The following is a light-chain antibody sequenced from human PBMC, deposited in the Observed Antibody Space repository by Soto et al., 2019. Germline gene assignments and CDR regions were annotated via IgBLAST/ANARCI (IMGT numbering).Light chain of an antibody. CDR1: SGYVGTYSL. V-gene: IGLV2-23*01. CDR3: CLYVGATTYV. J-gene: IGLJ1*01. CDR2: EGH. Sequence: QSSLAQSASVSGSPGQSITISCTGASGYVGTYSLVSWYQQRPGKAPKVVIYEGHKRPSGVPDRFSGSTSVNTASLTISGLQTDDEADYYCCLYVGATTYVFGTGTKVTVL.